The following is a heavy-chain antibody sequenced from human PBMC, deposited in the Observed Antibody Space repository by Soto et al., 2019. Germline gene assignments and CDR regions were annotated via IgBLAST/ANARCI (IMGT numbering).Heavy chain of an antibody. CDR1: GYTFTSYV. Sequence: QVQLVQSGAEVKKPGASVKVSCKASGYTFTSYVMHWVRQAPGQRLEWMGWINAGNGNTKYSQKFQGRVTITRDTSASTAYMELSSLRSEDTAVYYCARDQEYSYGYNGMDVWGQGTTVTVSS. CDR2: INAGNGNT. CDR3: ARDQEYSYGYNGMDV. J-gene: IGHJ6*02. D-gene: IGHD5-18*01. V-gene: IGHV1-3*01.